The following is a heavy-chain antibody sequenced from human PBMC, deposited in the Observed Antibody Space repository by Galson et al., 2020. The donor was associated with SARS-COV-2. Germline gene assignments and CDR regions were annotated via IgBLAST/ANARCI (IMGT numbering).Heavy chain of an antibody. Sequence: ASVKVSCKVSGYTLTELSMHWVRQAPGKGLEWMGGFDPEDGETIYAQKFQGGVTMTEDTSTDTAYMELSSLRSEDTAVYYWATSGLLFRTGWFDPWGQGTLVTVSS. J-gene: IGHJ5*02. CDR2: FDPEDGET. CDR1: GYTLTELS. D-gene: IGHD2-21*02. CDR3: ATSGLLFRTGWFDP. V-gene: IGHV1-24*01.